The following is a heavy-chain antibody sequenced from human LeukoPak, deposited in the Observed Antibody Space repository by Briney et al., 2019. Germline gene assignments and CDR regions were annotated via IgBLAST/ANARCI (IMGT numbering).Heavy chain of an antibody. CDR2: IYTSGST. Sequence: SETLSLTCTVSGGSISSYYWSWIRQPRGKGLELVGYIYTSGSTNYNPSLKSRRPISVDTSKNQSSMKLSSVTAADTAVYSCARAVVTPGYSYYYMDVWGKGTTVTVSS. CDR1: GGSISSYY. J-gene: IGHJ6*03. V-gene: IGHV4-4*09. D-gene: IGHD2-2*01. CDR3: ARAVVTPGYSYYYMDV.